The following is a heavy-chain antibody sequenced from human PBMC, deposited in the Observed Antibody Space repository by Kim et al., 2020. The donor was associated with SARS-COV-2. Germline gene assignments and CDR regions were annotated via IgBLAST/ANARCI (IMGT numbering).Heavy chain of an antibody. J-gene: IGHJ6*01. CDR1: GFTFSDYA. D-gene: IGHD3-3*01. CDR3: ARDLYSDFWSGYYYG. V-gene: IGHV3-23*01. CDR2: IGGSGGST. Sequence: GGSLRLSCAASGFTFSDYAMGWVRQAPGKGLEWVSAIGGSGGSTYYADSVQGRFTISRDNSKNTLYLQMNSLRVEDTALYSCARDLYSDFWSGYYYG.